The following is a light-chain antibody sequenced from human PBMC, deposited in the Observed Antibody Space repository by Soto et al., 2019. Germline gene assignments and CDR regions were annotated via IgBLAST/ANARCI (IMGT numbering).Light chain of an antibody. J-gene: IGKJ5*01. Sequence: EIVLTQSPDTLSLSPGERATLSCRASQSVRSERLAWYQQKRGQAPTLLIFDASSRASGTPERFSGGGSGTDFTLTIRRLEPEDFAVYYCQEYDGAPPITFGLGTRLEIK. CDR2: DAS. V-gene: IGKV3-20*01. CDR3: QEYDGAPPIT. CDR1: QSVRSER.